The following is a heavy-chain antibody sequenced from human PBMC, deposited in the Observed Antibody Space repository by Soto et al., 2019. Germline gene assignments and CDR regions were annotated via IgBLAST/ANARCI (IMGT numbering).Heavy chain of an antibody. V-gene: IGHV4-39*01. D-gene: IGHD2-8*01. Sequence: SETLPLTCTDSGDSISRSRYYWGWSRQPPGKGLEWIASIHYTGGTYYNPSLRRRVTISADTSKTPFSLTVSSVTAADTAVYYCARHLYCTSSDVWGQGTSVTVSS. CDR3: ARHLYCTSSDV. CDR2: IHYTGGT. CDR1: GDSISRSRYY. J-gene: IGHJ6*02.